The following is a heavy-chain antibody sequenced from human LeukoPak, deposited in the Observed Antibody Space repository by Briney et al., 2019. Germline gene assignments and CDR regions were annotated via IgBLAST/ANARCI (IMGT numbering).Heavy chain of an antibody. CDR2: ISYDGSNK. CDR1: GFTFSSYG. D-gene: IGHD6-19*01. CDR3: AKSGSSGWYGDY. V-gene: IGHV3-30*18. J-gene: IGHJ4*02. Sequence: GGSLRLSCAASGFTFSSYGMHWVRQAPGKGLEWVAVISYDGSNKYSADSVKGRFTISRDNSKNTLYLQMNSLRAEDTAVYYCAKSGSSGWYGDYWGQGTLVTVSS.